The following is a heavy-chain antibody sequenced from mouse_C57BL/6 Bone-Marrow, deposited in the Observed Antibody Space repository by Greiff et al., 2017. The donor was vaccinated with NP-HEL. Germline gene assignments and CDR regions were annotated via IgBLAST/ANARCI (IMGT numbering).Heavy chain of an antibody. CDR1: GYTFTSYW. J-gene: IGHJ1*03. V-gene: IGHV1-59*01. CDR2: IDPSDSYT. Sequence: VQLQQPGAELVRPGTSVKLSCKASGYTFTSYWMHWVKQRPGQGLEWIGVIDPSDSYTNYNQKFKGKATLTVDTSSSTAYMQLSSLTSEDSAVYYCPSKGYFDVWGTGTTVTVSS. CDR3: PSKGYFDV.